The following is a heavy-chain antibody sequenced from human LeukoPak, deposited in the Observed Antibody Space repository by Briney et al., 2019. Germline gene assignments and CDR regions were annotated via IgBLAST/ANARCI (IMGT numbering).Heavy chain of an antibody. D-gene: IGHD2-2*02. CDR1: GFTFSSYW. V-gene: IGHV3-7*01. J-gene: IGHJ4*02. CDR2: IKQDGRET. CDR3: ARELYRINDY. Sequence: PGGSLRLSCAASGFTFSSYWMSWVRQAPGKGLEWVANIKQDGRETYYVDSVKGRFTISRDNAKNSLYLQMNRLRGEDTAVYYCARELYRINDYWGQGTLVTVSS.